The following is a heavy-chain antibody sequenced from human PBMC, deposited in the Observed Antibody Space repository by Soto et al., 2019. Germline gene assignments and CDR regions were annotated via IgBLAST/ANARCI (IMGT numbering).Heavy chain of an antibody. CDR3: ARGLVPAAIRIYYGMDV. V-gene: IGHV1-69*13. Sequence: VNVSCKASGGTFSSYAISWVRQAPGQGLEWMGGIIPIFGTANYAQKFQGRVTITADESTSTAYMELSSLRSEDTAVYYCARGLVPAAIRIYYGMDVWGQGTTVTVSS. D-gene: IGHD2-2*01. J-gene: IGHJ6*02. CDR1: GGTFSSYA. CDR2: IIPIFGTA.